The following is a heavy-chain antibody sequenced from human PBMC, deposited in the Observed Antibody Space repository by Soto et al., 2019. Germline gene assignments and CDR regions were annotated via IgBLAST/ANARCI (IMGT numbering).Heavy chain of an antibody. Sequence: SETLSLTCSVYGGSFSAYYWSWIRQPPGKGLEWIGEINHSGGTSYNPSLKGRVTISVDTSKSQFSLKLTSVTAADRAVYYCARTHWQPDYLEGFDFWGQGTPVTVSS. CDR2: INHSGGT. D-gene: IGHD1-1*01. J-gene: IGHJ4*02. V-gene: IGHV4-34*01. CDR3: ARTHWQPDYLEGFDF. CDR1: GGSFSAYY.